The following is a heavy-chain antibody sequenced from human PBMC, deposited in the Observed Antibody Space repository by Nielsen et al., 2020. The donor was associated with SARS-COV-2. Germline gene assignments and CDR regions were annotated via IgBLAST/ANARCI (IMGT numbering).Heavy chain of an antibody. CDR1: GFTFSSYS. V-gene: IGHV3-33*08. Sequence: GGSLRLSCAASGFTFSSYSMNWVRQAPGKGLEWVAVIWYDGSNKYYADSVKGRFTISRDNSKNTLYLQMNSLRAEDTAVYYCARGGYYDSSGYLSYYGMDVWGQGTTVTVSS. CDR3: ARGGYYDSSGYLSYYGMDV. D-gene: IGHD3-22*01. J-gene: IGHJ6*02. CDR2: IWYDGSNK.